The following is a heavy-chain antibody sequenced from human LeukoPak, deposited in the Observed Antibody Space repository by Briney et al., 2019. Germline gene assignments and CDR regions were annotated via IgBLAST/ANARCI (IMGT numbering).Heavy chain of an antibody. CDR1: GFAFSSHA. J-gene: IGHJ4*02. Sequence: PGGSLRLSCAASGFAFSSHAMSWVRQAPGKGLEWVANIKRDGSEKYYVDSVKGRFTISRDNAKNSLDLQMNSLRVEDTAVYYCARLGPASSGWPESFDYWGQGTLVTVSS. CDR3: ARLGPASSGWPESFDY. V-gene: IGHV3-7*03. D-gene: IGHD6-19*01. CDR2: IKRDGSEK.